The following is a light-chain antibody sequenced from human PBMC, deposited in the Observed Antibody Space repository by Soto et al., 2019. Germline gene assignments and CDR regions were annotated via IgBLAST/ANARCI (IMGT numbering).Light chain of an antibody. J-gene: IGLJ2*01. CDR1: SSNVGSNP. V-gene: IGLV1-44*01. CDR2: SNN. CDR3: GTWDDSLNGPV. Sequence: QSVLTQPTSASETPGQRVTISFSGSSSNVGSNPVNWYLHLPGTAPKLLIYSNNQRPSGVPDRFSGSESGTSASLAISGPQSDDEADYYCGTWDDSLNGPVFGGGTKVTVL.